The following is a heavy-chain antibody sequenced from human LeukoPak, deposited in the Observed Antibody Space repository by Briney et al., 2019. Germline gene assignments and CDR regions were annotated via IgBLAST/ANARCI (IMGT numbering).Heavy chain of an antibody. Sequence: GGSLRLSCAASGFTFTDAWMSWVRQAPGKGLEWVARIKSKAAGGTTDYAEPVKGRFTISRDDSKDTLYLQMNSLKTEDIAVYYCATEYYGAYNYWGQGALVTVSS. J-gene: IGHJ4*02. CDR3: ATEYYGAYNY. CDR1: GFTFTDAW. CDR2: IKSKAAGGTT. V-gene: IGHV3-15*01. D-gene: IGHD4-17*01.